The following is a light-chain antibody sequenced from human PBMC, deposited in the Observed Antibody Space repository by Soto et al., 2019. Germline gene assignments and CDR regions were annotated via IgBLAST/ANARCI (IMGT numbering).Light chain of an antibody. Sequence: EIQVNHSPPTLSASVGDRVTITCRASQTISTWIAWYQQKPGKAPKLLIYKASTLKSGVPSRFSGSGSGTEFTLTISSLQPDDFATYYCQHYNSYSEAFGQGSKVDI. CDR3: QHYNSYSEA. J-gene: IGKJ1*01. V-gene: IGKV1-5*03. CDR1: QTISTW. CDR2: KAS.